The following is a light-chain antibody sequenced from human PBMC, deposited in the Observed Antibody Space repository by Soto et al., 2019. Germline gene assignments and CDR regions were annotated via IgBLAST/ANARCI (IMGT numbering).Light chain of an antibody. J-gene: IGKJ1*01. Sequence: DIQITQSPSTLSASVGDRVTISCRASQTISSWLAWYQQKPGKAPKILIYKASTLKSGVPSRFSGSGSGTEFTLTISSLQPDDFATDYCQHYNSYSEAFGQGTKVDIK. CDR2: KAS. V-gene: IGKV1-5*03. CDR3: QHYNSYSEA. CDR1: QTISSW.